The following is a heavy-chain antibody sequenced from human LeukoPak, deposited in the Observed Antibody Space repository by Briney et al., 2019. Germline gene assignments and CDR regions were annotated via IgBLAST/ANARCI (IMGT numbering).Heavy chain of an antibody. D-gene: IGHD6-13*01. CDR3: AKDAAAGPYHFDY. V-gene: IGHV3-30*02. CDR1: GFTFSSYG. CDR2: IRYDGSNK. J-gene: IGHJ4*02. Sequence: GGSLRLSCAASGFTFSSYGMHWVRQAPGKGLEWVAFIRYDGSNKYYADSVKGRFTISRDNSKNTLYLQMNSLRAEDTAVYYCAKDAAAGPYHFDYWGQGTLVTVSS.